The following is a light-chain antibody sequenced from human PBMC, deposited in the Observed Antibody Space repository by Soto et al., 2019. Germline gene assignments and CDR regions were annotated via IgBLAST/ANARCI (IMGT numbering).Light chain of an antibody. CDR1: QSDSSN. V-gene: IGKV3-15*01. CDR2: GAS. J-gene: IGKJ1*01. CDR3: QQYNNWPWT. Sequence: EIVMTQSPATLSVSPGERATLSCRASQSDSSNLAWYQRKPGQAPRLLIYGASTRATGIPARFSGSGSGTEFTLTISSLQSEDFAVYYCQQYNNWPWTFGQGTKVEIK.